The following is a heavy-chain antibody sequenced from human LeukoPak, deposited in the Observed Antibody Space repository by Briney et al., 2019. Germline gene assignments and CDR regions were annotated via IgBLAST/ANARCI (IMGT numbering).Heavy chain of an antibody. CDR1: GFTFSSYW. CDR3: AKGRDVLLWFGESIDY. V-gene: IGHV3-30*02. J-gene: IGHJ4*02. Sequence: GGSLRLSCAASGFTFSSYWMSWVRQAPGKGLEWVAFIRYDGSNKYYADSVKGRFTISRDNSKNTLYLQMNSLRAEDTAVYYCAKGRDVLLWFGESIDYWGQGTLVTVSS. D-gene: IGHD3-10*01. CDR2: IRYDGSNK.